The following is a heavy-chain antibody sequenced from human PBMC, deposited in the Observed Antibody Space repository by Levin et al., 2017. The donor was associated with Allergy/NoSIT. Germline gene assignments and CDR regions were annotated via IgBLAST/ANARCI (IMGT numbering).Heavy chain of an antibody. CDR2: MNPKSGRR. V-gene: IGHV1-8*01. Sequence: ASVKVSCKTSGYSFTSLDINWVRQAAGQGLEWMGWMNPKSGRRGYAQKFQGRVTMTGNAAISTAYMELNGLRSEDTAVYYCARVWGSVDYWGQGTLVTVSS. J-gene: IGHJ4*02. CDR1: GYSFTSLD. D-gene: IGHD3-16*01. CDR3: ARVWGSVDY.